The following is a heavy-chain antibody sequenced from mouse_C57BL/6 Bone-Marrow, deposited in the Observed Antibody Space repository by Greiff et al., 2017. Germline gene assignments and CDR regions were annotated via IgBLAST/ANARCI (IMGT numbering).Heavy chain of an antibody. CDR2: IYPGGGYT. J-gene: IGHJ1*03. CDR3: ARENWGGNFDV. Sequence: QVQLKQSGAELVRPGPSVKMSCKASGYTFTNYWIGWAKQRPGHGLEWIGDIYPGGGYTNYNEKFKGKATLTADKSSSTAYMQFSSLTSEDSAIYYCARENWGGNFDVWGTGTTVTVSS. CDR1: GYTFTNYW. D-gene: IGHD4-1*01. V-gene: IGHV1-63*01.